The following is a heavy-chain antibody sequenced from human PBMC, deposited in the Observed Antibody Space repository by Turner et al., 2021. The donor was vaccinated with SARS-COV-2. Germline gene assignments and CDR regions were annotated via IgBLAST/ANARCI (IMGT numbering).Heavy chain of an antibody. V-gene: IGHV3-53*04. Sequence: VQLVESGGGLVQPGGSLRLSCAGSGFTVSSNYMGWVRQATGKGLEWVSVIYSGGSTYYADSVKGRFTISRHNSKNTLDLQTNSLRAEDTAVYYCARAPYGGDVWGQGTTVTVSS. CDR2: IYSGGST. J-gene: IGHJ6*02. CDR3: ARAPYGGDV. CDR1: GFTVSSNY.